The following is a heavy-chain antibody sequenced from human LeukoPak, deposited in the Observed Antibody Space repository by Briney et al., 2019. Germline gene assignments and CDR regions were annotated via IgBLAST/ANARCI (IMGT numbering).Heavy chain of an antibody. CDR3: ARDRDSSGYYYGY. J-gene: IGHJ4*02. CDR2: ISSSSSII. CDR1: GFTLSIYS. D-gene: IGHD3-22*01. V-gene: IGHV3-48*04. Sequence: PGGSLRLSCAASGFTLSIYSMNWVRQAPGKGLEWVSYISSSSSIIYYADSVKGRFTISRDNAKNSVYLQMNSLRAEDTAVYYCARDRDSSGYYYGYWGQGTLVTVSS.